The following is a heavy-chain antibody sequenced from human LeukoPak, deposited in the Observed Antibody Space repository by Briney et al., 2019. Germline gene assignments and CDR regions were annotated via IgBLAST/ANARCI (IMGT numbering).Heavy chain of an antibody. D-gene: IGHD2-2*02. CDR3: ARDPPPCSSTSCYTDLNAFDI. V-gene: IGHV1-2*02. Sequence: ASVKVSCKASGYTFVDYYIHWVRQAPGQGLEWMGWINPNSGGTNYAQKFQGRVTMTRDTSISTAYMELSRLRSDDTAVYYCARDPPPCSSTSCYTDLNAFDIWGQGTMVTVSS. CDR1: GYTFVDYY. J-gene: IGHJ3*02. CDR2: INPNSGGT.